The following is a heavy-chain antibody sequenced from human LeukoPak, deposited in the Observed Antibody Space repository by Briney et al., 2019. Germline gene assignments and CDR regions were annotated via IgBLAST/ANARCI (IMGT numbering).Heavy chain of an antibody. CDR2: ISTYNGNT. J-gene: IGHJ5*02. CDR3: ARIDCSSTSCYGNSVDP. Sequence: ASVKVSFKASGYTFISYGLNWVRQAPGRGLEGMGWISTYNGNTHSAEKFQGRVTMTTDTSTSTAYMELRSLTSDDTAVYYCARIDCSSTSCYGNSVDPWGQGTLVTVSS. D-gene: IGHD2-2*01. CDR1: GYTFISYG. V-gene: IGHV1-18*01.